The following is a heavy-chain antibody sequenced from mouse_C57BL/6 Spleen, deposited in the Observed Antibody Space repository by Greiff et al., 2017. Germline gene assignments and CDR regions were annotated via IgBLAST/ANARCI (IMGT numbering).Heavy chain of an antibody. CDR1: GFTFSDYG. Sequence: DVMLVESGGGLVKPGGSLKLSCAASGFTFSDYGMHWVRQAPEKGLEWVAYISSGSSTIYYADTVKGRFTISRDNAKNTLFLQMTSLRSEDTAMYYCAVSVPYDYDVGAYWGQGTLVTVSA. CDR2: ISSGSSTI. CDR3: AVSVPYDYDVGAY. J-gene: IGHJ3*01. V-gene: IGHV5-17*01. D-gene: IGHD2-4*01.